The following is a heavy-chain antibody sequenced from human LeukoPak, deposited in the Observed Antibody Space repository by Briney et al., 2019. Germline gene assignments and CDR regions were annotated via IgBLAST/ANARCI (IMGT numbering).Heavy chain of an antibody. CDR3: ARDSGDDYGDYRHMDV. Sequence: PGGSLRLSCAASGFTFSSYSMNWVRQAPGKGLVWVSRINSDGSSTSYADSVKGRFTISRDNAKNTLYLQMNSLRAEDTAVYYCARDSGDDYGDYRHMDVWGKGTTVTVSS. J-gene: IGHJ6*03. CDR1: GFTFSSYS. CDR2: INSDGSST. V-gene: IGHV3-74*01. D-gene: IGHD4-17*01.